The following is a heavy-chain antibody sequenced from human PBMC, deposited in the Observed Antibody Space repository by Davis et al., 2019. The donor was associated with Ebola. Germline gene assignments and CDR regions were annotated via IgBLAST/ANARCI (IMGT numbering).Heavy chain of an antibody. CDR1: GFTFDTYA. D-gene: IGHD3-3*01. CDR2: LSGSGGTT. CDR3: AKDHDFWSGYYEY. Sequence: GESLKISCAASGFTFDTYAMSWVRQAPGKGLEWVSALSGSGGTTYYADSVKGRFTISRGNSKNTVFLQMNSLRAEDTALYYCAKDHDFWSGYYEYWGQGTLVTVSS. V-gene: IGHV3-23*01. J-gene: IGHJ4*02.